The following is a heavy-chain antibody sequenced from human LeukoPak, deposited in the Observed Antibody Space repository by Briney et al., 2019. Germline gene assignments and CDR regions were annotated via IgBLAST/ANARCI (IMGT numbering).Heavy chain of an antibody. CDR3: ARVRPIVGATGDAFDI. CDR1: GGSISSGSYY. CDR2: IYTSGST. V-gene: IGHV4-61*02. J-gene: IGHJ3*02. D-gene: IGHD1-26*01. Sequence: SETLSLTCTVSGGSISSGSYYWSWIRQPAGKGLEWIGRIYTSGSTNYNPSLKSRVTISVDTSKNQFSLKLSSVTAADTAVYYCARVRPIVGATGDAFDIWGQGTMVTVSS.